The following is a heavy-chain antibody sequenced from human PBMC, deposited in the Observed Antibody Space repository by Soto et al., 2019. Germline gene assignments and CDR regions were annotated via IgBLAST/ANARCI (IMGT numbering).Heavy chain of an antibody. J-gene: IGHJ3*01. CDR2: ISYSGST. CDR3: ARSAQWDGFDP. V-gene: IGHV4-31*04. D-gene: IGHD2-8*01. Sequence: QVRLQESGPGLVRPSQTLSLTCTVSAGSISTINYYWSWIRQHPEKGLEWIGYISYSGSTFYHSSLKXRXTXSXXTSKKQSSLTLTSVTAADTAVYYCARSAQWDGFDPWGQGTMVTVSS. CDR1: AGSISTINYY.